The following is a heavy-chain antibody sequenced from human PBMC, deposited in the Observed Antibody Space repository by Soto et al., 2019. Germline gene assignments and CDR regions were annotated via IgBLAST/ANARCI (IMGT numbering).Heavy chain of an antibody. Sequence: SVKVSCKASGGTFSSYAVSWVRQAPGQGLEWMGGIIPIFGTANYAQKFQGRVTITADESTSTAYMELSSLRSEDTAVYYCARAVLHYYDSSSYRYYFDYWGQGTLVTGS. V-gene: IGHV1-69*13. CDR2: IIPIFGTA. CDR1: GGTFSSYA. J-gene: IGHJ4*02. CDR3: ARAVLHYYDSSSYRYYFDY. D-gene: IGHD3-22*01.